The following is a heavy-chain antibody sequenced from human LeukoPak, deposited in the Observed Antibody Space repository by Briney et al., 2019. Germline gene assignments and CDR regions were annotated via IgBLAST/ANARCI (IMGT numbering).Heavy chain of an antibody. CDR3: AWTGIVGGTTIDD. J-gene: IGHJ4*02. CDR1: GGSIGSTNW. Sequence: SGTLSLTCAVSGGSIGSTNWWSWGRELPGKGLEWIGEIYHSGNTNYNPSLKSRVTISADKSKNQFSLKLSSVTAADTAVYYCAWTGIVGGTTIDDWGQGTLVTVSS. CDR2: IYHSGNT. D-gene: IGHD1-26*01. V-gene: IGHV4-4*02.